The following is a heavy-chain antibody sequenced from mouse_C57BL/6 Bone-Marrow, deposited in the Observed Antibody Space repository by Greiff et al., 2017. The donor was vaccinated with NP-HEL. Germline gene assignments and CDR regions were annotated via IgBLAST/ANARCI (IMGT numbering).Heavy chain of an antibody. J-gene: IGHJ1*03. CDR2: IRNKANGYTT. CDR3: ARGYGSLWYFDV. V-gene: IGHV7-3*01. CDR1: GFTFTDYY. Sequence: EVMLVESGGGLVQPGGSLSLSCAASGFTFTDYYMSWVRQPPGKALEWLGFIRNKANGYTTEYSASVKGRFTISRDNSQSILYLQMNALRAEDSATYYCARGYGSLWYFDVWGTGTTVTVSS. D-gene: IGHD1-1*01.